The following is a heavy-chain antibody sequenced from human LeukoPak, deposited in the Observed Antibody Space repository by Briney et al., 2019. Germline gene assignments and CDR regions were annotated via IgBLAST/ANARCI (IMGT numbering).Heavy chain of an antibody. CDR1: GYTLTELS. CDR2: FDPEDGET. V-gene: IGHV1-24*01. J-gene: IGHJ6*04. Sequence: GASVKVSCKVSGYTLTELSMHWVRQAPGKGLEWMGGFDPEDGETIYAQKFQGRVTMTEDTSTDTAYMELSSLRSEDTAVYYGATDSRQACSSTSCPTPLDVWGKATTVTVSS. D-gene: IGHD2-2*01. CDR3: ATDSRQACSSTSCPTPLDV.